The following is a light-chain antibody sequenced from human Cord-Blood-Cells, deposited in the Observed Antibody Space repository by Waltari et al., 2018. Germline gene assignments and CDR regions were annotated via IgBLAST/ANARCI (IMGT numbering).Light chain of an antibody. J-gene: IGKJ1*01. V-gene: IGKV1-5*03. CDR3: QQYNSYSPTWT. CDR2: KAS. CDR1: QSISSW. Sequence: DIQMTQSPSTLSASVGDRDTITCRASQSISSWLAWYQQKPGKATKLLIYKASSLESGVPSRFSGSGSGTEFTLTISSLQPDDFATYYCQQYNSYSPTWTFGQGTKVEIK.